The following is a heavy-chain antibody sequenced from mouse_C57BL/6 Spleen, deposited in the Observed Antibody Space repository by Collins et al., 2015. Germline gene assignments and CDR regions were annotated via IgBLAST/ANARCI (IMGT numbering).Heavy chain of an antibody. CDR1: GYAFSSSW. J-gene: IGHJ4*01. CDR2: IYPGDGHT. V-gene: IGHV1-82*01. D-gene: IGHD2-3*01. Sequence: QVQVQQSGAELMKPGASVKISCKASGYAFSSSWMNWVKQRPGQGLEWIGRIYPGDGHTNYNGKFKGKATLTADKSSSTAYMQLSSLTSEDSAVYFCARIYDGYPYAMDYWGQGTSVTVSS. CDR3: ARIYDGYPYAMDY.